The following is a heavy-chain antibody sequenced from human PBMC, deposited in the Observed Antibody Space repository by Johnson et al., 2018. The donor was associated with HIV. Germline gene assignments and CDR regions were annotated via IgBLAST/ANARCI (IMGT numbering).Heavy chain of an antibody. J-gene: IGHJ3*02. CDR3: TTGWYSGYDLPNAFDI. V-gene: IGHV3-15*01. Sequence: VQLVESGGGLVKPGGSLRLSCAASGFTFSNAWMSWVRQAPGTGLEWVGRIKSKTDGGTTDYAAPVKGRFTISRDDSKNTLYLQMNSLKTEDTAVYYCTTGWYSGYDLPNAFDIWGQGTMVTVSS. D-gene: IGHD5-12*01. CDR1: GFTFSNAW. CDR2: IKSKTDGGTT.